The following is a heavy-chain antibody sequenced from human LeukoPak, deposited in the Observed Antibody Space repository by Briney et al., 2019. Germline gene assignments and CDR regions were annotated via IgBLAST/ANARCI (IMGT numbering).Heavy chain of an antibody. D-gene: IGHD3-10*01. Sequence: PGGSLRLSCAASGFTFSNYAMSWVRQAPGKGLEWVSAIRGGGDGTYYSDSVKGRFTISRDNSKNTLYLQMNSLRAEDTAVYYCAKDPDYYASESHDYWGQGTLVTVSS. V-gene: IGHV3-23*01. CDR1: GFTFSNYA. J-gene: IGHJ4*02. CDR2: IRGGGDGT. CDR3: AKDPDYYASESHDY.